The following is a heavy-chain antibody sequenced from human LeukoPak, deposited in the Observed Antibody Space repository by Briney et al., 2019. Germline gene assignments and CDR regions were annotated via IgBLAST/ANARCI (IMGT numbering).Heavy chain of an antibody. J-gene: IGHJ4*02. CDR2: INPSGGST. V-gene: IGHV1-46*01. CDR3: ARVMRGSGWLLDY. CDR1: GYTFTNYY. D-gene: IGHD6-19*01. Sequence: ASVKVSCKASGYTFTNYYMHWVRQAPGQGLKWMGMINPSGGSTNYARKFQGRVTMTRDTATSTVYMELSSLRSDDTAVYYCARVMRGSGWLLDYWGLRTPVTVSS.